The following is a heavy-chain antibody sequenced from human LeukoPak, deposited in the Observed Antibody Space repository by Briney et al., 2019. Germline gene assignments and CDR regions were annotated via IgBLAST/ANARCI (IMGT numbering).Heavy chain of an antibody. Sequence: GGSLRLSCAASGFTFHRYAIHWVRQVPGKGLEWVSGISGNSGSICYADSVRGRFTISRDNAKNSVYLQMNSLRAEDTALYYCAKDKAPLYSGYDWDLDFWGQGTLVIVSS. J-gene: IGHJ4*02. D-gene: IGHD5-12*01. CDR3: AKDKAPLYSGYDWDLDF. CDR1: GFTFHRYA. CDR2: ISGNSGSI. V-gene: IGHV3-9*01.